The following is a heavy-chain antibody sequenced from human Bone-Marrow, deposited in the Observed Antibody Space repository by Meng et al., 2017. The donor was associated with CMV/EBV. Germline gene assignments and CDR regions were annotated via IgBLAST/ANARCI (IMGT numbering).Heavy chain of an antibody. CDR1: GFTFSSYS. J-gene: IGHJ4*02. CDR2: ISSSSSYI. V-gene: IGHV3-21*01. Sequence: ETLSLTCAASGFTFSSYSMNWVRQAPGKGLEWVSSISSSSSYIYYADSVKGRFTISRDNAKNSLYLQMNSLRAEDTAVYYCARSAKSGYPLIIDFDYWGQGTLVTVSS. CDR3: ARSAKSGYPLIIDFDY. D-gene: IGHD3-3*01.